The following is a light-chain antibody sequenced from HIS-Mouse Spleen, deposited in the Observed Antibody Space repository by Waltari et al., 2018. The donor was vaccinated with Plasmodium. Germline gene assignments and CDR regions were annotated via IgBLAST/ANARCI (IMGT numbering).Light chain of an antibody. J-gene: IGKJ3*01. CDR3: QQYNNCSFT. V-gene: IGKV3-15*01. Sequence: EIVMTQSPATLSVSPGERATLSCRASQSVSSNLAWYQQKPGQAPRLLIYGASTMATGMPARFSGCGSGTEFTLTISSLQSEDFAVYYCQQYNNCSFTFGPGTKVDIK. CDR2: GAS. CDR1: QSVSSN.